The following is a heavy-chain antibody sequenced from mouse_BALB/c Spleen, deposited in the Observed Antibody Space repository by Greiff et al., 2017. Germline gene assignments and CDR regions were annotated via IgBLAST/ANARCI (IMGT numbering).Heavy chain of an antibody. D-gene: IGHD3-1*01. CDR1: GFTFSDYG. CDR3: ARTARATPAWFAY. V-gene: IGHV5-15*02. Sequence: VQRVESGGGLVQPGGSRKLSCAASGFTFSDYGMAWVRQAPGKGPEWVAFISNLAYSIYYADTVTGRFTISRENAKNTLYLEMSSLRSEDTAMYYCARTARATPAWFAYWGQGTLVTVSA. J-gene: IGHJ3*01. CDR2: ISNLAYSI.